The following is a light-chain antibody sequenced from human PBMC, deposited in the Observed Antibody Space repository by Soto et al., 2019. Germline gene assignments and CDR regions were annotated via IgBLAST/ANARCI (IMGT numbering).Light chain of an antibody. CDR1: QSISRN. J-gene: IGKJ2*01. CDR3: QQSHSTHYT. V-gene: IGKV1-39*01. Sequence: DIQLTQSPSSLSPSVGGRITLSCRASQSISRNLNWYQQMPGKAPSLLIYAARDLQSGLHGRFRGSGSGTQFTLTISSPQPEDLATYYCQQSHSTHYTCGQGTKLEL. CDR2: AAR.